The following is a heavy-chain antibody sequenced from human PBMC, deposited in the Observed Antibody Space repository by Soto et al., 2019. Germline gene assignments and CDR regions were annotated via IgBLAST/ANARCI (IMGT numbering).Heavy chain of an antibody. CDR3: ARDVQHWWEYAMGGFDY. Sequence: QIQLVQSGPEVKKPGASVRLSCKASGYSFVSHGISWVRQAPGQGLEWMAWIGPYKGGPKYAQRLQGRVTVTTDTHTSSVYMELRNLGPDDTAVYYCARDVQHWWEYAMGGFDYWGQGTLVAVSS. CDR2: IGPYKGGP. J-gene: IGHJ4*02. CDR1: GYSFVSHG. V-gene: IGHV1-18*04. D-gene: IGHD2-8*02.